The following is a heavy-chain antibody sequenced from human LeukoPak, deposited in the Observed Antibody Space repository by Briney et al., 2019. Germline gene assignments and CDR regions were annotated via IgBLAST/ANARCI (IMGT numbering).Heavy chain of an antibody. CDR3: ARQLGYCSSTSCYADKVDY. D-gene: IGHD2-2*01. J-gene: IGHJ4*02. V-gene: IGHV4-39*01. CDR1: GGSISSSSYY. Sequence: SETLSLTCTVSGGSISSSSYYWGWIRQPPGKGLEWIGSIYYSGSTYYNPSLKSRVTISVDTSKNQFSLKLSSVIAADTAAYYCARQLGYCSSTSCYADKVDYWGQGTLVTVSS. CDR2: IYYSGST.